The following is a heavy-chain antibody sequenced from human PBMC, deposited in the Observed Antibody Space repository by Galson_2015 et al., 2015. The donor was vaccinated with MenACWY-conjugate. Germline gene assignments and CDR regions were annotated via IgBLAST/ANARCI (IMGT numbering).Heavy chain of an antibody. D-gene: IGHD2-2*01. Sequence: QSGAEVKKPGESLRISCKGSGFSFPSYWSSWVRQMPGKGLEWMGRIDPSDSFTNYSPSFQGHVSISAGKSISTAYLQWSSLKASHTAIYHCAKRALVGHALNAYYAMDDWGQGTTVTVSS. J-gene: IGHJ6*02. CDR3: AKRALVGHALNAYYAMDD. V-gene: IGHV5-10-1*01. CDR2: IDPSDSFT. CDR1: GFSFPSYW.